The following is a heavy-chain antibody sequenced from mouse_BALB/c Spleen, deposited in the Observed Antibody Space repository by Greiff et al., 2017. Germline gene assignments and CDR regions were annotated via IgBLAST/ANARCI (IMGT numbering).Heavy chain of an antibody. V-gene: IGHV1-9*01. D-gene: IGHD1-1*01. Sequence: QVQLQQSGAELMKPGASVKISCKATGYTFSSYWIEWVKQRPGHGLEWIGEILPGSGSTNYNEKFKGKATFTADTSSNTAYMQLSSLTSEDSAVYYCARDWDYYGSSPLDYWGQGTTLTVSS. J-gene: IGHJ2*01. CDR3: ARDWDYYGSSPLDY. CDR1: GYTFSSYW. CDR2: ILPGSGST.